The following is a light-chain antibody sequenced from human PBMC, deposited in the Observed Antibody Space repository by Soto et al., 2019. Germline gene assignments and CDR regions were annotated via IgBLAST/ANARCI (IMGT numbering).Light chain of an antibody. CDR1: QGIRND. CDR2: AAS. Sequence: AIQMTQSPSSLSASVGYRVTITCRASQGIRNDLGWYQQKPGKAPKLLIYAASSLQSGVPSRFSGSGSGTDFTLTISSLQPEDFATYYCQQSYSTARTFGQGTKVDI. V-gene: IGKV1-6*01. CDR3: QQSYSTART. J-gene: IGKJ1*01.